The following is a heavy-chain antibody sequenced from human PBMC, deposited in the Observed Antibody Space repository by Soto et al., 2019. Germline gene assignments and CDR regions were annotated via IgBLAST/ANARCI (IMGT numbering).Heavy chain of an antibody. CDR3: AKVSEVAREELDY. J-gene: IGHJ4*02. D-gene: IGHD2-15*01. V-gene: IGHV3-30*18. CDR1: GFTFSNFG. CDR2: ISSGGRDK. Sequence: QVQLVESGGGVVQPGRSLRLSGAASGFTFSNFGMHWVRQAPGKGLEWVANISSGGRDKYFSNSVKDRFTIARDNSKNKLFLQMNRLRVKDTSVYYCAKVSEVAREELDYWGQGTMVTVSS.